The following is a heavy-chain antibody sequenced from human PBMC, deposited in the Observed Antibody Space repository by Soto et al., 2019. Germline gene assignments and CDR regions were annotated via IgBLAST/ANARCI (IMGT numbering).Heavy chain of an antibody. CDR3: ARDQLEGNWFDP. Sequence: QLQLQESGSGLVKPSQTLSLTCTVSGGSISSGGYSWNWIRQAPGKGLEWIGYIYHSGYTLYNPSLKGRVXXXVXXSKNHFSLILTSVTAADTAVYYCARDQLEGNWFDPWGQGTLVTVSS. CDR2: IYHSGYT. CDR1: GGSISSGGYS. D-gene: IGHD1-1*01. V-gene: IGHV4-30-2*01. J-gene: IGHJ5*02.